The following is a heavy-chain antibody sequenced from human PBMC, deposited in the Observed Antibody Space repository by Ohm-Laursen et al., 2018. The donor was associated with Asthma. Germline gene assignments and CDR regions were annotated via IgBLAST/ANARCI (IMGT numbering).Heavy chain of an antibody. Sequence: GSLRLSCAASGFTFSNYAMHWVRQAPGKGLEWVSAISGAGGSTDYADSVKGRFTLSRDNSKNALYLQMNSLRAEDTAIYYCAKDVLGFVAAAQDWGQGTLVTVSS. CDR2: ISGAGGST. J-gene: IGHJ4*02. CDR1: GFTFSNYA. CDR3: AKDVLGFVAAAQD. D-gene: IGHD6-13*01. V-gene: IGHV3-23*01.